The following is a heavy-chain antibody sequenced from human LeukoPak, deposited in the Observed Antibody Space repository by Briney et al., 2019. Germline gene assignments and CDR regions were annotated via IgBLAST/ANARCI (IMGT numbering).Heavy chain of an antibody. CDR2: IWYDGSNK. CDR1: GFTFSSYG. Sequence: YPGGSLRLSCAASGFTFSSYGMHWVRQAPGKGLEWVAVIWYDGSNKYYADSVKGRFTISRDNSKNTLYLQMNSLRAEDTAVYYCASLGGPAVIARDYWGQGTLVTVSS. D-gene: IGHD2-2*01. J-gene: IGHJ4*02. V-gene: IGHV3-33*01. CDR3: ASLGGPAVIARDY.